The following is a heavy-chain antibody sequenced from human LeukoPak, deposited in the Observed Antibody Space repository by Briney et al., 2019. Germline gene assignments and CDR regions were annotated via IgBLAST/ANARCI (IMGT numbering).Heavy chain of an antibody. CDR2: IGTEADP. Sequence: GGSLRLSCAASGFKFSNSDMHWVRQSAGRGLEWVSTIGTEADPFYPGSVKGRFTISRDNSKNTLYLQMNSLRAEDTAVYYCARGGDPFPAIFDYWGQGTLVTVSS. J-gene: IGHJ4*02. CDR1: GFKFSNSD. D-gene: IGHD2-2*02. V-gene: IGHV3-13*04. CDR3: ARGGDPFPAIFDY.